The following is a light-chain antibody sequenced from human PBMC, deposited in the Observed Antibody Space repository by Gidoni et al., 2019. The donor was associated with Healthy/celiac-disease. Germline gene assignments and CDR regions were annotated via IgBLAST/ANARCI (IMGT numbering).Light chain of an antibody. Sequence: EIVMSQSPATRSVSPGDRATISCRASQSVSSNLAWYQQTPGQAPRLLIYGASTRATGIPARFSGSGSGTEFTLTISSLQSEDFAVYYCQQYNDWLPLTFGGXTKVEIK. CDR3: QQYNDWLPLT. J-gene: IGKJ4*01. CDR1: QSVSSN. V-gene: IGKV3-15*01. CDR2: GAS.